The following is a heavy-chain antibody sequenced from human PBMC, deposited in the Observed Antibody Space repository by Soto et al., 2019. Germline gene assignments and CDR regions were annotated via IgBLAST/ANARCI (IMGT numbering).Heavy chain of an antibody. CDR3: ASGSRDCSGGSCYSH. Sequence: EVQLVQSGAEVKKPGESLKISCKASGYDFARQWIGWVRQLPVKGFECMGIIWPADSDTRYNPTFEGQVTISADQSITTAYLQWSSLKASDTAIYYCASGSRDCSGGSCYSHWGQGTLVTVSS. D-gene: IGHD2-15*01. J-gene: IGHJ4*02. CDR1: GYDFARQW. V-gene: IGHV5-51*01. CDR2: IWPADSDT.